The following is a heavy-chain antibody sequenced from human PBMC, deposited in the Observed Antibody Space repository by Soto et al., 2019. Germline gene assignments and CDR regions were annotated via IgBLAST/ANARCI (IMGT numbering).Heavy chain of an antibody. D-gene: IGHD3-10*01. CDR2: INHSGST. CDR3: ARVPIPKRNTYYYGSGSYSTNWFDP. V-gene: IGHV4-34*01. Sequence: SETLSLTCAVYGGSFSGYYWSWIRQPPGKGLEWIGEINHSGSTNYNPSLKSRVTISVDKSKNHFSLKLSSLTAADTAVYYCARVPIPKRNTYYYGSGSYSTNWFDPWGQGTLVTVSS. CDR1: GGSFSGYY. J-gene: IGHJ5*02.